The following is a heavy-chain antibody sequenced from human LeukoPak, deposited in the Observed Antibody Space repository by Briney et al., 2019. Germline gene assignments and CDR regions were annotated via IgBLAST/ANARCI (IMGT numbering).Heavy chain of an antibody. J-gene: IGHJ4*02. V-gene: IGHV1-8*03. Sequence: ASVKVSCKASGYTFTSYDINWVRQATGQGLEWMGWMNPNSGNTGYAQKFHGRVSITRNNSISTAYMELSSLRSEDAAVYYCARVSPSSPSKPDYWGQGTLVTVS. CDR1: GYTFTSYD. D-gene: IGHD6-6*01. CDR2: MNPNSGNT. CDR3: ARVSPSSPSKPDY.